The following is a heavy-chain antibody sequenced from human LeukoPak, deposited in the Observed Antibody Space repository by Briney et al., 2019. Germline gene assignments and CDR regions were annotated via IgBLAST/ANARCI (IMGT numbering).Heavy chain of an antibody. J-gene: IGHJ4*02. CDR3: ARGWAIFGVVTLANDY. V-gene: IGHV4-34*01. D-gene: IGHD3-3*01. Sequence: SETLSLTCAVYGGSFSGYYWSWIRQPPEKGLEWIGEINHSGSTNYNPSLKSRVTISVDTSKNQFSLKLSSVTAADTAVYYCARGWAIFGVVTLANDYWGQGTLVTVSS. CDR1: GGSFSGYY. CDR2: INHSGST.